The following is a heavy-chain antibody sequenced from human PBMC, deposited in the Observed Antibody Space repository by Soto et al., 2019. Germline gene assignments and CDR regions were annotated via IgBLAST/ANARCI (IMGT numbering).Heavy chain of an antibody. J-gene: IGHJ5*02. V-gene: IGHV3-23*01. CDR3: AKGPGIVVGVAANENWFDP. D-gene: IGHD2-15*01. Sequence: EVQLLESGGGLVQPGGSLRLSCAASGFTFSSYAMSWVRQAPGKGLEWVSAISGSGGSTYYADSVQGRFTISRDNSKNTLYLQRHSRRAEDTAIYECAKGPGIVVGVAANENWFDPWGQGTLVTVSS. CDR1: GFTFSSYA. CDR2: ISGSGGST.